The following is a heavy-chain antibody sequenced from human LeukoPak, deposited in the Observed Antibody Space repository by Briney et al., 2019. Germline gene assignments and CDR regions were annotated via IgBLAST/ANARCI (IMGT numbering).Heavy chain of an antibody. D-gene: IGHD3-10*01. CDR2: IKQDGSEK. CDR1: GFTFSSYW. J-gene: IGHJ4*02. CDR3: ASSGVRDYFDY. Sequence: GGSLRLSCAASGFTFSSYWMSWVRQAPGKGLEWVANIKQDGSEKYYVDSVKGRFTISRDNAKNSLYLQMNSLRAEDTAVHYCASSGVRDYFDYWGQGTLATVSS. V-gene: IGHV3-7*01.